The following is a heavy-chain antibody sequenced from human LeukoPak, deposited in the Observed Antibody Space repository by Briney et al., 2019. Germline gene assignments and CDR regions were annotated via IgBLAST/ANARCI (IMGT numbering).Heavy chain of an antibody. CDR1: GYTFTGYY. CDR2: INPNSGGT. J-gene: IGHJ3*02. Sequence: ASVKVSCKASGYTFTGYYIHWVRQAPGQGREWLAWINPNSGGTGYAQKFQGRVNITRDTSISRAYMDLSRLRFDDTAVYYCVRVKDYGSRSPLNDALEIWGRGTLVTVSS. D-gene: IGHD3-10*01. V-gene: IGHV1-2*02. CDR3: VRVKDYGSRSPLNDALEI.